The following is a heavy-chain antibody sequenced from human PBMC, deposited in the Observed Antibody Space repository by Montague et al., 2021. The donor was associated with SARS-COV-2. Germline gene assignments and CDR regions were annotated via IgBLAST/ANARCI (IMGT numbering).Heavy chain of an antibody. CDR3: AHRRRGWYGPYFDY. V-gene: IGHV2-5*02. Sequence: VKPTQTLTLTCTFSGFSLSTSGVGVGWIRQPPGKALEWLALIYWDDDKRYNPSLKSRLTITKDTSKNQVVLTMTNMDPVDTATYYCAHRRRGWYGPYFDYWGQGTLVTVSS. CDR2: IYWDDDK. CDR1: GFSLSTSGVG. J-gene: IGHJ4*02. D-gene: IGHD6-19*01.